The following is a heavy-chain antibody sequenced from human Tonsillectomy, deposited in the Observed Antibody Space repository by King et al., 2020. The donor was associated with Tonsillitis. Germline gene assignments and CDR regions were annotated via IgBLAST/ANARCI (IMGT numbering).Heavy chain of an antibody. V-gene: IGHV1-69*01. CDR1: GGTFRSLA. CDR3: AEGASSNYVGFY. CDR2: VIPLFGAP. Sequence: VQLVESGAEVKKPGSSVKVSCKASGGTFRSLAISWMRQAPGQGLEWMGGVIPLFGAPNYAQELQGRVTITADESTSTVYMELSSLTSEDTAVYYCAEGASSNYVGFYWGQGTLVTVSS. D-gene: IGHD4-11*01. J-gene: IGHJ4*02.